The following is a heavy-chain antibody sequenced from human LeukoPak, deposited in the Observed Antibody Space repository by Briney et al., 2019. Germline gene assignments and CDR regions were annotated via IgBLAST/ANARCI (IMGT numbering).Heavy chain of an antibody. Sequence: GGSLRLSCAASGFTVSSNYMSWVRQAPGKGLEWVSVIYSGGSTYYADSVKGRFTISRDNSKNTLYLQMNSLRAEDTAVYYCARGDNPASDYYYGMDVWGKGTTVTVSS. CDR2: IYSGGST. CDR1: GFTVSSNY. CDR3: ARGDNPASDYYYGMDV. D-gene: IGHD1-14*01. J-gene: IGHJ6*04. V-gene: IGHV3-66*01.